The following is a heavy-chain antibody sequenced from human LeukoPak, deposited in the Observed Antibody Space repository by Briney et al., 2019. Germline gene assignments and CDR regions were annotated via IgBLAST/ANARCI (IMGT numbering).Heavy chain of an antibody. J-gene: IGHJ4*02. CDR3: ARKLGIAAAVNYFDY. Sequence: SETLSLTCTVSGGSISSYYWSWIRQPPGKGLEWIGYIYYSGSTNYNPSLKSRVTISVDTSKNQFSLKLSSVTAADTAVFYCARKLGIAAAVNYFDYWGQGTLVTVSS. CDR1: GGSISSYY. V-gene: IGHV4-59*08. D-gene: IGHD6-25*01. CDR2: IYYSGST.